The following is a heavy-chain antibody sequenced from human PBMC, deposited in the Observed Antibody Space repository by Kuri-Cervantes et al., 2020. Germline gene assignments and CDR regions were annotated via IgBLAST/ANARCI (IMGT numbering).Heavy chain of an antibody. CDR1: GYTFTSYG. D-gene: IGHD2-2*01. V-gene: IGHV1-18*01. J-gene: IGHJ6*02. CDR3: ARSRYCSSTSCPYYYYYYGMDV. CDR2: ISAYNGNT. Sequence: ASVKVSCKASGYTFTSYGISWVRQAPGQGLEWMGWISAYNGNTNYAQKLQGRVTMTTDTSTSTAYMELRSLRSDDTAVYYCARSRYCSSTSCPYYYYYYGMDVWGQGTTVTVSS.